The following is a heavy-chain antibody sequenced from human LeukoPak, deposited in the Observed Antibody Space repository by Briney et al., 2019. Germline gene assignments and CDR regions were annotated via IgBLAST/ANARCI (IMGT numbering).Heavy chain of an antibody. CDR1: GYSFTSYW. CDR3: ARSSGYCSGGSCYPLDWFDP. J-gene: IGHJ5*02. CDR2: IFTVGSDT. Sequence: ESLKISCKGSGYSFTSYWIGWERQMPGKGLEWMGIIFTVGSDTRYSPSIQAQVTISADNSISTAFLQWSSLKASDTAMYYCARSSGYCSGGSCYPLDWFDPWGQGTLVTVSS. D-gene: IGHD2-15*01. V-gene: IGHV5-51*01.